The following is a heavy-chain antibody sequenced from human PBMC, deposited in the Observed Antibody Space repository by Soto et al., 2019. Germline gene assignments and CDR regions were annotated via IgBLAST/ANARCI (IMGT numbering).Heavy chain of an antibody. V-gene: IGHV3-30*18. D-gene: IGHD2-21*01. CDR3: AKEFSPGGGCYAAYYYYYGMDV. J-gene: IGHJ6*02. CDR1: GFTFSSYG. CDR2: ISYDGSNK. Sequence: GSLRLSCAASGFTFSSYGMHWVRQAPGKGLEWVAVISYDGSNKYYADSVKGRFTISRDNSKNTLYLQMNSLRAEDTAVYYCAKEFSPGGGCYAAYYYYYGMDVWGQGTWVTVS.